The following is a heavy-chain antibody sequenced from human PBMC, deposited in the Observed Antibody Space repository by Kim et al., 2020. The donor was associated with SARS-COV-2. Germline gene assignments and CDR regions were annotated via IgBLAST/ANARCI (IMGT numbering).Heavy chain of an antibody. D-gene: IGHD6-13*01. J-gene: IGHJ4*02. CDR2: IYYSGST. CDR3: ARRIAAAVGGVYYFDY. CDR1: GGSISSSSYY. V-gene: IGHV4-39*01. Sequence: SETLSLTCTVSGGSISSSSYYWGWIRQPPGKGLEWIGSIYYSGSTYYNPSLKSRVTITVDTSKNQFSLKLSSVTAADTAVYYCARRIAAAVGGVYYFDYWGQGTLVTVSS.